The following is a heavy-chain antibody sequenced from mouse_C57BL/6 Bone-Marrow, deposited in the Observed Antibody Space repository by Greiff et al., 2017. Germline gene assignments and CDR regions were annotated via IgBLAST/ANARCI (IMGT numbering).Heavy chain of an antibody. Sequence: VQLQQSGPELVKPGASVKISCKASGYSFTGYYMNWVKQSPEKSLEWIGEINPSTGGTPYTQKLKAKATLTVEKSASTAYMQLKSLTSEDSAVYYCARGGGSSHWYFDVWGTGTTVTVSS. CDR1: GYSFTGYY. J-gene: IGHJ1*03. CDR3: ARGGGSSHWYFDV. D-gene: IGHD1-1*01. CDR2: INPSTGGT. V-gene: IGHV1-42*01.